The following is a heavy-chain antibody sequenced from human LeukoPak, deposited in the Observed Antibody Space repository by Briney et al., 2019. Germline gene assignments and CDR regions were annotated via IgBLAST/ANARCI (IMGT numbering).Heavy chain of an antibody. J-gene: IGHJ4*02. CDR2: INSDGSST. V-gene: IGHV3-74*01. CDR3: ARDGAAAVNY. CDR1: GFTFRTYW. Sequence: GGSLRLSCAASGFTFRTYWMHWVRQAPGKGLVWVSRINSDGSSTRYADSVKGRFTISRDIAKNTLYLQMNSLRAEDTAVYYCARDGAAAVNYWGQGTLVTVSS. D-gene: IGHD6-25*01.